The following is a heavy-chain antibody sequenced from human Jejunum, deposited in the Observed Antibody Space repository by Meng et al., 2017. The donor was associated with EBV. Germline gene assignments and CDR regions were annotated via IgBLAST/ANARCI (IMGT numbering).Heavy chain of an antibody. CDR3: ARIRYGTGPDWFDP. CDR1: GYRFTTYF. J-gene: IGHJ5*02. Sequence: QEQPVQAGTVVKEPGASERVSCQTSGYRFTTYFIHWVRLAPGQGLEWMGRINCSNGDTDYAQKFQDRVTLTRDTSITTDYMDLTGLTSNDTAFYYCARIRYGTGPDWFDPWGQGTLVTVSS. V-gene: IGHV1-2*06. D-gene: IGHD3-10*01. CDR2: INCSNGDT.